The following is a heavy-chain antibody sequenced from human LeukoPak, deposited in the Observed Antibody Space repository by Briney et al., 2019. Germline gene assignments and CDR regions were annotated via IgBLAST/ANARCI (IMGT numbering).Heavy chain of an antibody. CDR2: INHSGST. CDR1: GGSFSGYY. V-gene: IGHV4-34*01. Sequence: PSETLSLTCAVYGGSFSGYYWSWIRQPPGKGLEWIGEINHSGSTNYNPSLKSRVTISVGTSKNQFSLKLSSVTAADTAVYYCARTYSNYVSLNWFDPWGQGTLVTVSS. CDR3: ARTYSNYVSLNWFDP. J-gene: IGHJ5*02. D-gene: IGHD4-11*01.